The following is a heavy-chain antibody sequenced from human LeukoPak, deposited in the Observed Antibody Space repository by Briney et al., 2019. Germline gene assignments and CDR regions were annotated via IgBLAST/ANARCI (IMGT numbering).Heavy chain of an antibody. V-gene: IGHV3-30*02. CDR1: AFTFSSYG. CDR2: IRYDGSNK. CDR3: AKEKHPYGSGSYYFDY. Sequence: GGSLRLSCAASAFTFSSYGMHWVRQAPGKVLEWVAFIRYDGSNKYYADSVKGRFTISRDNSKNTLYLQMNSLRAEDTAVYYCAKEKHPYGSGSYYFDYWGQGTLVTVSS. D-gene: IGHD3-10*01. J-gene: IGHJ4*02.